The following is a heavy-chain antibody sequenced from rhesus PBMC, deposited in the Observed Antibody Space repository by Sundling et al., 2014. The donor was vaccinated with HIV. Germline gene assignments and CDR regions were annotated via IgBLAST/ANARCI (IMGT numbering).Heavy chain of an antibody. J-gene: IGHJ4*01. Sequence: QVQLQESGPGLVKPSETLSLTCAVSGGSINSSHWWSWLRQPPGKGLEWIGSIYGNSATTYHNPSLKNRVTISKETSKNHFSLNLSSVTAADTAVYFCARAKGWNYPFDSWGQGVLVTVSS. CDR3: ARAKGWNYPFDS. CDR1: GGSINSSHW. CDR2: IYGNSATT. D-gene: IGHD1-1*01. V-gene: IGHV4-65*02.